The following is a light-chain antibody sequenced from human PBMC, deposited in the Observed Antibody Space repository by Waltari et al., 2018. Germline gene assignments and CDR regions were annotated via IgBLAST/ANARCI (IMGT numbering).Light chain of an antibody. J-gene: IGLJ3*02. CDR1: DSNIDPVG. Sequence: QSVLPPAPSVSGAPGQRVDIPCSGGDSNIDPVGGRCYQHLPGRVPKLIIYENTKRPSGVPDRFSGSKSGTSASLAIDGLQPEDEGDYYCQSYDNSLRGSVLFGGGTKVTV. CDR2: ENT. CDR3: QSYDNSLRGSVL. V-gene: IGLV1-40*01.